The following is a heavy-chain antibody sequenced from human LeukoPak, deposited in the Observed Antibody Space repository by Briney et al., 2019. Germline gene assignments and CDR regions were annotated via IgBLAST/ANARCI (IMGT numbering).Heavy chain of an antibody. J-gene: IGHJ6*02. Sequence: GGSLRLSCAGSEFTFGSHAMNWVRQAPGKGLEWVSAITGRGGSINYADSVKGRFTISRDNSKNTLFLQMNSLRADDTAVYYCVGEDGYNSGASPYYYGMDVWGQGTTVIVSS. CDR2: ITGRGGSI. CDR3: VGEDGYNSGASPYYYGMDV. CDR1: EFTFGSHA. V-gene: IGHV3-23*01. D-gene: IGHD5-24*01.